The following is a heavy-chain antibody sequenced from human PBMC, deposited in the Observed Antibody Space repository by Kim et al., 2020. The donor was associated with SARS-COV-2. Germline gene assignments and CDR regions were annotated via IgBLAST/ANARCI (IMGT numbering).Heavy chain of an antibody. J-gene: IGHJ5*02. CDR2: IYHSGST. V-gene: IGHV4-4*02. CDR1: GGSISSSNW. D-gene: IGHD6-13*01. Sequence: SETLSLTCAVSGGSISSSNWWSWVRQPPGKGLEWIGEIYHSGSTNYNPSLKSRVTISVDKSKNQFSLKLSSVTAADTAVYYCARVGPTRQQLVRGRFDPWGQGTLVTVSS. CDR3: ARVGPTRQQLVRGRFDP.